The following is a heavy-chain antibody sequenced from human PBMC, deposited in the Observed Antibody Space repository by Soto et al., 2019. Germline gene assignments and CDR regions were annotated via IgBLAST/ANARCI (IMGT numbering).Heavy chain of an antibody. CDR3: AKASLYCRGRNCFTFDY. J-gene: IGHJ4*02. D-gene: IGHD2-15*01. Sequence: EVQLLESGGGLVQPGGSLRLSCAASGFIFSNYPMNWVRQAPGKGLDWVSTISNSADTYYPDSVNGRFTVSRDNSKNTLYLKMNSLRAEDTAVYYCAKASLYCRGRNCFTFDYWGQGALVTVSS. V-gene: IGHV3-23*01. CDR2: ISNSADT. CDR1: GFIFSNYP.